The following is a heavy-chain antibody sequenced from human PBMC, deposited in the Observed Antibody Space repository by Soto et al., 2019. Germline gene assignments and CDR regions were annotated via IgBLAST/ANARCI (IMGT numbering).Heavy chain of an antibody. D-gene: IGHD2-15*01. CDR2: IYYSGST. CDR3: ARNGGNPEYYFDY. CDR1: GGSVSSGSYY. V-gene: IGHV4-61*01. J-gene: IGHJ4*02. Sequence: QVQLQESGPGLVKPSETLSLTCTVSGGSVSSGSYYWSWIRQPPGKGLEWIGYIYYSGSTNYNPSHKSRVTISVDTSKNQFSLKLSSVTAADTAVYYCARNGGNPEYYFDYWGQGTLFTVSS.